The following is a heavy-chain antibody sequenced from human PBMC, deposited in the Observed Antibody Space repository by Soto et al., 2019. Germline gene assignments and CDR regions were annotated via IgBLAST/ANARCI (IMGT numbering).Heavy chain of an antibody. CDR1: GYSFTSYW. CDR3: APNPEAASANRGYNYGMGV. CDR2: IYPGDSDT. V-gene: IGHV5-51*01. J-gene: IGHJ6*02. Sequence: PGESLKISCKGSGYSFTSYWIGWVRQMPGKGLEWMGIIYPGDSDTRYSPSFQGQVTISADKSISTAYLQWSSLKASDTAMYYCAPNPEAASANRGYNYGMGVWGQGTTVTVSS. D-gene: IGHD2-15*01.